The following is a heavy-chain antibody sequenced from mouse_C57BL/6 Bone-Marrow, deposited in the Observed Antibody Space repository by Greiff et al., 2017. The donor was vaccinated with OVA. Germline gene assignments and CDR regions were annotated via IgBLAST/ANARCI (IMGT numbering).Heavy chain of an antibody. CDR3: ARPGYYYGSSYDYFDY. CDR2: ISSGSSTI. Sequence: DVQLVESGGGLVKPGGSLKLSCAASGFTFSDYGMHWVRQAPEKGLEWVAYISSGSSTIYYADTVKGRFTISRDNAKNTLFLQMSSLKSEDTAMYYCARPGYYYGSSYDYFDYWGQGTTLTVSS. J-gene: IGHJ2*01. CDR1: GFTFSDYG. V-gene: IGHV5-17*03. D-gene: IGHD1-1*01.